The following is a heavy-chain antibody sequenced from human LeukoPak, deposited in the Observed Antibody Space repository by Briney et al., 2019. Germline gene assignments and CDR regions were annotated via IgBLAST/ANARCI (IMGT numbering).Heavy chain of an antibody. V-gene: IGHV4-34*01. Sequence: SETLSLTCAVYGGSFSGYYWSWIRQPPGKGLEWIGEINHSGSTNYNPSLKSRVTISVDTSKNQFSLKLSSVTAADTAVYYCARAGGQWLARAAHWFDPWGQGTLVTVSS. CDR1: GGSFSGYY. J-gene: IGHJ5*02. CDR3: ARAGGQWLARAAHWFDP. CDR2: INHSGST. D-gene: IGHD6-19*01.